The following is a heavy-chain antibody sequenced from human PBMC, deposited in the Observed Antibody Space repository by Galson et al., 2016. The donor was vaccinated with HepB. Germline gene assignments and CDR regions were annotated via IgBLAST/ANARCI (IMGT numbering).Heavy chain of an antibody. CDR1: GGSFSGGGYH. J-gene: IGHJ5*02. CDR3: ARGLDYSKVLDP. CDR2: MSNSGST. Sequence: TLSLTCTVSGGSFSGGGYHWSWIRQLPGKGLEWIGYMSNSGSTHYNPALKSRLTISVDTSKNQFSLKLSSVTAADTALYYCARGLDYSKVLDPWGQGTQVTVSS. V-gene: IGHV4-31*03. D-gene: IGHD2-15*01.